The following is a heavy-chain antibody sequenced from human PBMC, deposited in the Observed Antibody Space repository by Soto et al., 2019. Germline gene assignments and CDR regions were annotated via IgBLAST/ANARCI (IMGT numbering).Heavy chain of an antibody. CDR1: GGSFSGYY. V-gene: IGHV4-34*01. J-gene: IGHJ6*03. CDR3: ARGKPDIVVVPAGHNHNRLQRPGEKKKYYYYYMDV. D-gene: IGHD2-2*01. CDR2: INHSEST. Sequence: PSETLSLTCAVYGGSFSGYYWSWIRQPPGKGLEWIGEINHSESTNYNPSLKSRVTISVDTSKNQFSLKLSSVTAADTAVYYCARGKPDIVVVPAGHNHNRLQRPGEKKKYYYYYMDVWGKGTTVTVSS.